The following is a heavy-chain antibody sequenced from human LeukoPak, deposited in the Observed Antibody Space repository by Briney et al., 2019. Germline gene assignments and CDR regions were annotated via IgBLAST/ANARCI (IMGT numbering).Heavy chain of an antibody. CDR3: ARDLGPDYMDV. CDR2: IYYSGST. J-gene: IGHJ6*03. CDR1: GGSISSYY. Sequence: SETLSLTCTVSGGSISSYYWSWIRQPPGKGLEWIGYIYYSGSTNYNPSLKSRVTISVDASKNQFSLKLSSVTAADTAVYYCARDLGPDYMDVWGKGTTVTVSS. V-gene: IGHV4-59*01.